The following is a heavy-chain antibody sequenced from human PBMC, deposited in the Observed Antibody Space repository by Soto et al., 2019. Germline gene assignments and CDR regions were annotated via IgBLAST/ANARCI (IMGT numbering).Heavy chain of an antibody. CDR1: GYSFSSYW. D-gene: IGHD3-3*01. Sequence: PGESLKISCKGSGYSFSSYWISWVRQMPGKGLEWMGRVDPSGYSTTDYSPSFQGDIIISVDKSIDTAYLQWSSLKASDTAMYYCAKIFGPPVDFWGQGTLVTVSS. CDR3: AKIFGPPVDF. V-gene: IGHV5-10-1*01. CDR2: VDPSGYSTT. J-gene: IGHJ4*02.